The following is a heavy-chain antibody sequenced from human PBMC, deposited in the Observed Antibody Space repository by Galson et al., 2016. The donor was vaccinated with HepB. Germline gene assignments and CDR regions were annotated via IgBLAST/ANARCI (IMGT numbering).Heavy chain of an antibody. D-gene: IGHD3-10*01. V-gene: IGHV4-59*01. CDR2: VSHSGKT. CDR3: ARTGVQGVVLKGVDL. CDR1: GGSISAFY. Sequence: ETLSLTCTVSGGSISAFYWSWIRQPPGKGLEWIGYVSHSGKTNYKSSLTSRVTISVDTLKNQFSLNLTSVSAEDTAVYYCARTGVQGVVLKGVDLWGQGTLVTVSS. J-gene: IGHJ5*02.